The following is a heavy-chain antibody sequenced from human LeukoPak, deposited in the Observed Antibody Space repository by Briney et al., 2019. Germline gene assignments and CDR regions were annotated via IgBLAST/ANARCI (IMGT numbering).Heavy chain of an antibody. D-gene: IGHD1-14*01. Sequence: GGSLRLSCAASGLASNGYWMHWVRQAPGKGLMWVSRIDGDGSNTTYADSVKGRFTISRDNAKNTVYLQMNALRVEDTAVYFCARDFGAVRTTNAVDIWGQGTMVTVSS. CDR1: GLASNGYW. J-gene: IGHJ3*02. CDR3: ARDFGAVRTTNAVDI. CDR2: IDGDGSNT. V-gene: IGHV3-74*01.